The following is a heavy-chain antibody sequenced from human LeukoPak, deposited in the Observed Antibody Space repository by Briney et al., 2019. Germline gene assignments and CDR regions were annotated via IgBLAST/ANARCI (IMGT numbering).Heavy chain of an antibody. J-gene: IGHJ4*02. CDR1: GFTVSSNY. V-gene: IGHV3-15*01. D-gene: IGHD2-2*01. CDR3: TTEIYCSSTSCDFDY. Sequence: GGSLRLSCAASGFTVSSNYMSWVRQAPGKGLEWVGRIKSKTDGGTTDYAAPVKGRFTISRDDSKNTLYLQMNSLKTEDTAVYYCTTEIYCSSTSCDFDYWGQGTLVTVSS. CDR2: IKSKTDGGTT.